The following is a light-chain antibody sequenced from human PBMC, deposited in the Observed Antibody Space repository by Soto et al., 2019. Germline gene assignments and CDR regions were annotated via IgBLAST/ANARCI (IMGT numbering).Light chain of an antibody. CDR3: SSYTRSSFYV. J-gene: IGLJ1*01. V-gene: IGLV2-14*01. CDR1: SSDVGGYNY. CDR2: DVS. Sequence: QSALTQPASVSGSPGQSITISYTGTSSDVGGYNYVSWYQQHPGKAPKLMIYDVSNRPSGVSNRFSGSKSGNTASLTISGLQAEAEADYYCSSYTRSSFYVFGTGTKLTVL.